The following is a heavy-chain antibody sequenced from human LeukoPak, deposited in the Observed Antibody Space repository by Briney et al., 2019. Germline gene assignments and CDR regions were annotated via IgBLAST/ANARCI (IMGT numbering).Heavy chain of an antibody. D-gene: IGHD3-16*02. CDR3: AKTYYDYVWGSYRSPTFDY. V-gene: IGHV3-23*01. CDR1: GFTFSSYA. Sequence: PGGSLRLSCAASGFTFSSYAMSWVRQAPGKGLEWVSAISGSGGSTYYADSVKGRFTISRDNSKNTLYLQMNSLRAEDTAVYYCAKTYYDYVWGSYRSPTFDYWGQGTLVTVSS. CDR2: ISGSGGST. J-gene: IGHJ4*02.